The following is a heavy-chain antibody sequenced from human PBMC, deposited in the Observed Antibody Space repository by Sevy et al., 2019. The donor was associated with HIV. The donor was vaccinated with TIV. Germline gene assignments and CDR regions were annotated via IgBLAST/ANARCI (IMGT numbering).Heavy chain of an antibody. V-gene: IGHV5-51*01. CDR1: GYSFTSHW. CDR3: ATSRSGYFDSSGYYIY. CDR2: NYPEDSET. D-gene: IGHD3-22*01. Sequence: GESLKISCQGSGYSFTSHWIGWVRHMPGKGLEWMGINYPEDSETRYSPSSQGQVTFSADKSISTAYLQWSSLKASDTAMYYCATSRSGYFDSSGYYIYWGQGTLVTVSS. J-gene: IGHJ4*02.